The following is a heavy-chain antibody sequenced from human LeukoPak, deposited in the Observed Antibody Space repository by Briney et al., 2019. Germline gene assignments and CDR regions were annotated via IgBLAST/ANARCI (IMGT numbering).Heavy chain of an antibody. CDR1: GFTVSSNY. D-gene: IGHD3-10*01. CDR2: IYSGGST. CDR3: ARGTHAGTFDP. J-gene: IGHJ5*02. Sequence: PGGSLRLSCGASGFTVSSNYMSWVRQAPGKGLEWVSVIYSGGSTYYADSVKGRFTISRDNSENTLYLQMNSLRAEDTAVYYCARGTHAGTFDPWGQGTLVTVSS. V-gene: IGHV3-53*01.